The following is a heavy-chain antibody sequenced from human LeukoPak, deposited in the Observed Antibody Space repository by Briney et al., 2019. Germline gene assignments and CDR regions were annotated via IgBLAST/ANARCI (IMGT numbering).Heavy chain of an antibody. V-gene: IGHV3-30*02. CDR1: GFTFSSYG. J-gene: IGHJ4*02. Sequence: GGSLTLSCAASGFTFSSYGMHWVRQAPGKGLERVAFIRYDGSNKYYADSVKGRFTISRDNSKNTLYLQMNSLRAEDTAVYYCAKSSYYDSSGYQRVWGQGTLVTVSS. CDR2: IRYDGSNK. CDR3: AKSSYYDSSGYQRV. D-gene: IGHD3-22*01.